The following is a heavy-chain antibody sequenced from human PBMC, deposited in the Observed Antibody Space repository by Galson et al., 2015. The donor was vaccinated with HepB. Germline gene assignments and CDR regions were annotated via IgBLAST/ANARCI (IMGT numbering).Heavy chain of an antibody. J-gene: IGHJ3*02. CDR2: IYPGDSDS. V-gene: IGHV5-51*01. Sequence: QSGAEVKEPGESLKISCTGSGYSFTYYWIDWVRQMPGKGLEWMGIIYPGDSDSKYSPSFQGQVTISADKSINTAYLQWSSLKASDTAIYYCARRSSKAFDIWGQGTMVTVSS. CDR1: GYSFTYYW. D-gene: IGHD2/OR15-2a*01. CDR3: ARRSSKAFDI.